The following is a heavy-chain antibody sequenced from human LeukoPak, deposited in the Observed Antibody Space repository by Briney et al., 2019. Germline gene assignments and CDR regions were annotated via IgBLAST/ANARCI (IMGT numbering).Heavy chain of an antibody. D-gene: IGHD4-17*01. J-gene: IGHJ5*02. CDR2: ISWNSGFV. CDR1: GFTFDDFA. V-gene: IGHV3-9*01. Sequence: GGSLRLSCAASGFTFDDFAMHWVWQVPGKGLEWVTGISWNSGFVGYADSVKGRFTISRDNAKNSLYLQMNSLRPEDTALYYCAKSTSVYNTVTTAWGQGTLVTVSS. CDR3: AKSTSVYNTVTTA.